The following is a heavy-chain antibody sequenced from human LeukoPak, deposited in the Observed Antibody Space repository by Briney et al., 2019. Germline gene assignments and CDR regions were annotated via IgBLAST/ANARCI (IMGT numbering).Heavy chain of an antibody. CDR1: GFTFSDYY. Sequence: PGGSLRLSCAASGFTFSDYYMNWVRQASGKGLEWVSSISSRSTIYYADSVKGRFTISRDNAKNSLYLQMNSLRAEDTAVYYRARPRRGVFDYWGQGTLVTVSS. V-gene: IGHV3-69-1*01. CDR3: ARPRRGVFDY. CDR2: ISSRSTI. D-gene: IGHD6-25*01. J-gene: IGHJ4*02.